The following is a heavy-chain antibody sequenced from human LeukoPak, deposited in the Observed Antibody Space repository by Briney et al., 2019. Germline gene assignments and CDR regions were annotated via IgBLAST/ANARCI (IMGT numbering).Heavy chain of an antibody. V-gene: IGHV4-34*01. CDR1: GGSFSGYY. CDR3: ARGPRRIAAAGTVRLRYFQH. J-gene: IGHJ1*01. D-gene: IGHD6-13*01. CDR2: INHSGST. Sequence: SEALSFTCAVYGGSFSGYYWSWIRQPPGKGLEWIGEINHSGSTNYNPSLKSRVTISVDTSKNQFSLELSSVTAADTAVYYCARGPRRIAAAGTVRLRYFQHWGQGTLVTVSS.